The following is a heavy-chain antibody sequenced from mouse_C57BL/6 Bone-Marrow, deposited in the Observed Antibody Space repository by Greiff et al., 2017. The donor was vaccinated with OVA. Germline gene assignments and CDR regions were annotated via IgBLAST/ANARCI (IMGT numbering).Heavy chain of an antibody. CDR1: GFNIKDDY. D-gene: IGHD1-1*01. J-gene: IGHJ4*01. CDR2: LDPENGDT. CDR3: TTHYYGSYYAMDY. Sequence: VQLQQSGAELVRPGASVKLSCTASGFNIKDDYMHWVKQRPEQGLEWIGWLDPENGDTEYASKFQGKATITADTSSNTAYLQLSSLTSEDTAVYYCTTHYYGSYYAMDYWGQGTSVTVSS. V-gene: IGHV14-4*01.